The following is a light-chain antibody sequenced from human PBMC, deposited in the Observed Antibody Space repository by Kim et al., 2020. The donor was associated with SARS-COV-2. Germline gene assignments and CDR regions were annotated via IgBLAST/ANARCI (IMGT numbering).Light chain of an antibody. CDR3: QQRSSWFT. Sequence: SLAPGERATLSCRTRQNVGNYLAWYQHRPGQAPRLLIYGASNRATGIPARFSGSGSGTDFTLTISSLEPEDFAVYYCQQRSSWFTFGQGTKLEI. V-gene: IGKV3-11*01. CDR2: GAS. J-gene: IGKJ2*01. CDR1: QNVGNY.